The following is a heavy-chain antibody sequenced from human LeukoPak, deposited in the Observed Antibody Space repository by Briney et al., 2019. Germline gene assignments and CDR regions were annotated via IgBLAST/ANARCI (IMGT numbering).Heavy chain of an antibody. J-gene: IGHJ4*02. CDR2: IYYSGST. CDR1: GGSTSSSGHY. D-gene: IGHD1-1*01. V-gene: IGHV4-39*01. CDR3: ARLGSEGTALVPFDY. Sequence: SETLSLACTVSGGSTSSSGHYWGWIRQPPGKGLEWIGSIYYSGSTYYNPSLRSRVTVSVDTSKNQFSLKLSSVTAADTAVYYCARLGSEGTALVPFDYWGQGTLVTVSS.